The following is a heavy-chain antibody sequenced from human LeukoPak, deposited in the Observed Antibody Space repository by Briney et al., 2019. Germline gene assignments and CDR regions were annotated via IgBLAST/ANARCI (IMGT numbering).Heavy chain of an antibody. D-gene: IGHD1-26*01. J-gene: IGHJ3*02. CDR2: IYYSGST. CDR3: ARDSVGANPPAFDI. CDR1: GGSFSDYY. Sequence: PSETLSLTCAVYGGSFSDYYWSWIRQPPGKGLEWIGYIYYSGSTYYNPSLKSRVTISVDTSKNQFSLKLSSVTAADTAVYYCARDSVGANPPAFDIWGQGTMVTVSS. V-gene: IGHV4-30-4*08.